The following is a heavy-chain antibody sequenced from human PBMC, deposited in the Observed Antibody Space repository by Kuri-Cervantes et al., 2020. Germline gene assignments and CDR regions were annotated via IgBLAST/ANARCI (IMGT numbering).Heavy chain of an antibody. V-gene: IGHV3-30-3*01. CDR3: AKELNYYDSSGYGPV. D-gene: IGHD3-22*01. J-gene: IGHJ4*02. CDR1: GFTFSSYA. Sequence: GGSLRLSCAASGFTFSSYAMHWVRQAPGKGLEWVAVISCDGSNKYYADSVKGRFTISRDNSKNTLYLQMNSLRAEDTAVYYCAKELNYYDSSGYGPVWGQGTLVTVSS. CDR2: ISCDGSNK.